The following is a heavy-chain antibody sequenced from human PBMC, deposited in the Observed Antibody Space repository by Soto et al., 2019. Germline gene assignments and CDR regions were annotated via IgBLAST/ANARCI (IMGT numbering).Heavy chain of an antibody. D-gene: IGHD6-13*01. V-gene: IGHV4-34*01. J-gene: IGHJ4*02. Sequence: SETLSLTCAVYGGSFSGYYWSWIRQPPGKGLEWIGEINHSGSTNYNPSLKSRVTISVDTSKNQFSLKLSSVTAADTAVYYCARHMVAAAAYYFDYWGQGTLVTVSS. CDR1: GGSFSGYY. CDR2: INHSGST. CDR3: ARHMVAAAAYYFDY.